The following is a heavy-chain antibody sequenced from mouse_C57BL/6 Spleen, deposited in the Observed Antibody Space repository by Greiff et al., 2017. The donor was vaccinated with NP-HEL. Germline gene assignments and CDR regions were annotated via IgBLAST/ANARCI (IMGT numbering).Heavy chain of an antibody. CDR3: ARKSNYVGYAMDY. Sequence: VQLQQSGASVKISCKASGYAFSSYWMNWVKQRPGKGLEWIGQIYPGDGDTNYNGKFKGKATLTADKSSSTAYMQLSSLTSEDSAVYFCARKSNYVGYAMDYWGQGTSVTVSS. D-gene: IGHD2-5*01. CDR1: GYAFSSYW. CDR2: IYPGDGDT. J-gene: IGHJ4*01. V-gene: IGHV1-80*01.